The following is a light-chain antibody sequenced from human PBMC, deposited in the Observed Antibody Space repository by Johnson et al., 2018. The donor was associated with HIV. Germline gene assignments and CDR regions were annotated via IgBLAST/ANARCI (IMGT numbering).Light chain of an antibody. CDR3: GTWDSSLRSGF. CDR1: SSNIGNNY. Sequence: QSVLTQPPSVSAAPGQKVIISCSGSSSNIGNNYVSWYQQLPGTAPKLLIYDNNKRPSGTPYRFSGSKSGTSATLGITGLQTGDEAEYYYGTWDSSLRSGFFGTGTKVTVL. V-gene: IGLV1-51*01. CDR2: DNN. J-gene: IGLJ1*01.